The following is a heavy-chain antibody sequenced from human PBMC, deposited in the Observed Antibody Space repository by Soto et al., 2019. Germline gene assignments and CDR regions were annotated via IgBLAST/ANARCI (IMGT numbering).Heavy chain of an antibody. D-gene: IGHD5-18*01. V-gene: IGHV4-30-4*01. CDR1: GGSISSDDYY. CDR3: ARDNRGYTYGLSYDYYGLDV. CDR2: VYYSGST. Sequence: SETLSLTCTVSGGSISSDDYYWSWIRQPPTKGLEWIGYVYYSGSTYYNPSLKSRLTISVDTSKSQFSLKLTSVTAADTAVYYCARDNRGYTYGLSYDYYGLDVWGQGTTVTVSS. J-gene: IGHJ6*02.